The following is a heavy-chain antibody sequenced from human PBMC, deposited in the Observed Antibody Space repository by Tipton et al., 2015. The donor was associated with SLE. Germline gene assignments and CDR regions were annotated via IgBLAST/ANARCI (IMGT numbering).Heavy chain of an antibody. Sequence: TLSLTCTVSGGSISSSSYYWGWIRQPPGKGLEWIGGIYYSGSTYYNPSLKSRVTISVDTSKNQFSLKLSSVTAADTAVYYCARGGSIVVVVAALGGMDVWGQGTTVTVSS. V-gene: IGHV4-39*07. CDR1: GGSISSSSYY. CDR2: IYYSGST. J-gene: IGHJ6*02. CDR3: ARGGSIVVVVAALGGMDV. D-gene: IGHD2-15*01.